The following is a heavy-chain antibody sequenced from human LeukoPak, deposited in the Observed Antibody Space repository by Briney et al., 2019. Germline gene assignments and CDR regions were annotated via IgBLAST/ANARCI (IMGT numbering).Heavy chain of an antibody. CDR1: GYTFTGYY. J-gene: IGHJ5*02. V-gene: IGHV1-69*05. Sequence: ASVKVSCKASGYTFTGYYMHWVRQAPGQGLEWMGGIIPIFGTANYAQKFQGRVTITTDESTSTAYMELSSLRSEDTAVYYCARSSSSSRFWFDPWGQGTLVTVSS. CDR2: IIPIFGTA. D-gene: IGHD6-6*01. CDR3: ARSSSSSRFWFDP.